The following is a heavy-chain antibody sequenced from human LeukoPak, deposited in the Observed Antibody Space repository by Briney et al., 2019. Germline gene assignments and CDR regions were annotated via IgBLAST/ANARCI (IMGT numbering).Heavy chain of an antibody. Sequence: GGSLRLSCEASAFTFSSYWMSWVRQAPGKGLEWVANMKEGGGEINYVDSVKGRFTISRDNAKNSLFLQMNSLRVEDTAVYYCARYRGYSTFDYWGQGTLVTVSS. J-gene: IGHJ4*02. CDR3: ARYRGYSTFDY. D-gene: IGHD4-23*01. CDR1: AFTFSSYW. CDR2: MKEGGGEI. V-gene: IGHV3-7*01.